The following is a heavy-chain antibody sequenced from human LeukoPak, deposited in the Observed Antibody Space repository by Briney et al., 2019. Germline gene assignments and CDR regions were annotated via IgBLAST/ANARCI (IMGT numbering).Heavy chain of an antibody. CDR2: FDPEDGET. V-gene: IGHV1-24*01. Sequence: ASVKVSCKVSGYTLTELSMHWVRQAPGKGLEWMGGFDPEDGETIYAQKFQGRVTMTEDTSTDTAYMELSSLRSEDTAVYYSATDLVYYESSGYGLDYWGQGTLVTVSS. J-gene: IGHJ4*02. CDR1: GYTLTELS. CDR3: ATDLVYYESSGYGLDY. D-gene: IGHD3-22*01.